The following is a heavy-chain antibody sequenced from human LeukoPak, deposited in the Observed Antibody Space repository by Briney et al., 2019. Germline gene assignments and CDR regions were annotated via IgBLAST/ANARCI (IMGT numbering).Heavy chain of an antibody. V-gene: IGHV1-18*01. D-gene: IGHD5-12*01. CDR3: ATTRRSGYVTFDY. CDR1: GYTFTSYG. CDR2: ISTYNGNT. J-gene: IGHJ4*02. Sequence: ASVKVSCKASGYTFTSYGISWVRQAPGQGLEWMGWISTYNGNTNYAQKLQDRVTMATDTSTGTAYMELRSLKSDDTAVYYCATTRRSGYVTFDYWGQGTLVTVSS.